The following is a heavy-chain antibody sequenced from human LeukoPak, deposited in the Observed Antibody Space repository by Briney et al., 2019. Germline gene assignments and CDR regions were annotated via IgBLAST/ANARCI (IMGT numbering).Heavy chain of an antibody. V-gene: IGHV3-23*01. Sequence: GGSLRLSCAASGFTFSSYAMSWVRQAPGKGLEWVSAISGSGGSTYYADSVKGRFTISRDNSKSTLYLQMNSLRAEDTAVYYCAKAPGLWSSFDYWGQGTLVTVSS. D-gene: IGHD5-18*01. J-gene: IGHJ4*02. CDR2: ISGSGGST. CDR3: AKAPGLWSSFDY. CDR1: GFTFSSYA.